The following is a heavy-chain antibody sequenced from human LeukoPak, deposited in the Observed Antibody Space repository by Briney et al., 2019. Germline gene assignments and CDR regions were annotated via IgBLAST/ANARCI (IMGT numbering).Heavy chain of an antibody. Sequence: GGSLKISRKCSGYILTSYWISWVRQIPGKGLDWMGRIDPSDSYTNYSPSFQGHVTISADKSISTAYLQWSSLKASDTAMYYCARHYHKVAGEFDYWGQGTLVTVSS. CDR1: GYILTSYW. CDR3: ARHYHKVAGEFDY. V-gene: IGHV5-10-1*01. CDR2: IDPSDSYT. D-gene: IGHD6-19*01. J-gene: IGHJ4*02.